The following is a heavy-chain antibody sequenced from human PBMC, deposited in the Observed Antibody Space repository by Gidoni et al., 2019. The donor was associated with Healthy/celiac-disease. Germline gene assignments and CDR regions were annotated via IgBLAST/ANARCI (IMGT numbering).Heavy chain of an antibody. D-gene: IGHD3-3*01. CDR3: ARDTHVTIFGVIYYYGMDV. CDR2: ISYDGSNK. Sequence: QVQLVESGGGVVQPGRSLRLSCAASGFTFRSSALHWVRQAPGKGLEWVAVISYDGSNKYYADSVKGRFTISRDNSKNTLYLQMNSLRAEDTAVYYCARDTHVTIFGVIYYYGMDVWGQGTTVTVSS. J-gene: IGHJ6*02. V-gene: IGHV3-30-3*01. CDR1: GFTFRSSA.